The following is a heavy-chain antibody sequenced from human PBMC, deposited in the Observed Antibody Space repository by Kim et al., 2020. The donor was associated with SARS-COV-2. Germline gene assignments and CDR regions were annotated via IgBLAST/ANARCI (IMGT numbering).Heavy chain of an antibody. V-gene: IGHV5-10-1*01. CDR1: GYTFITYW. J-gene: IGHJ3*02. Sequence: GESLKISCKGPGYTFITYWISWVRQMPGKGLEWMGRIDPSDSYTNYSPSFQGHVTISADKSISTAYLQWSSLKASDTAMYYCARLTMSGFTTNAFDIWGQGTMVSVSS. CDR3: ARLTMSGFTTNAFDI. D-gene: IGHD3-10*02. CDR2: IDPSDSYT.